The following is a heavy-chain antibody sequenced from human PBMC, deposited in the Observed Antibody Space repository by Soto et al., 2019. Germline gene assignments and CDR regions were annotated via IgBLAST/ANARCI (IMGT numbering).Heavy chain of an antibody. V-gene: IGHV3-30-3*01. CDR3: ARDPLGTTGTTSAFDI. CDR2: ISYDGSNK. Sequence: GGSLRLSCAASGFTFSSYAMHWVRQAPGKGLEWVEVISYDGSNKYYADSVKGRFTISRDNSKNTLYLQMNSLRAEDTAVYYCARDPLGTTGTTSAFDIWGEGTMGTVS. CDR1: GFTFSSYA. J-gene: IGHJ3*02. D-gene: IGHD1-1*01.